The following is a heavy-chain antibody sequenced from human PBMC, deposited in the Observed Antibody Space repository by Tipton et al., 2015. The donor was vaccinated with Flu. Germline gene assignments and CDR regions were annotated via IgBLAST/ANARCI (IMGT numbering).Heavy chain of an antibody. Sequence: LSLTCTVSGGSISSSRDYWNWIRQPAGKGLEWIGRIYASGSTNSNPSLKSRVTISLDPSKNQFSLKLTSVTAADTAVYYCAKSLGPMNWFDPWGQGTLVTVSS. J-gene: IGHJ5*02. CDR1: GGSISSSRDY. D-gene: IGHD7-27*01. CDR3: AKSLGPMNWFDP. V-gene: IGHV4-61*02. CDR2: IYASGST.